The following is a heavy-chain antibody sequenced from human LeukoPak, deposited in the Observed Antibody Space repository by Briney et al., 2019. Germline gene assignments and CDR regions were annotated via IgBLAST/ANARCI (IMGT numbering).Heavy chain of an antibody. CDR1: GFTFSNYA. CDR2: LSGSGGTT. D-gene: IGHD6-13*01. J-gene: IGHJ3*02. V-gene: IGHV3-23*01. Sequence: GGSLRLSCAASGFTFSNYAMSWVRQAPGKGLEWVSALSGSGGTTYYTDSVKGRFTISGDNSKNTLYLQMNSLRAEDTAVYYCAKDRIAALLNDAFDIWGQGTMVTVSS. CDR3: AKDRIAALLNDAFDI.